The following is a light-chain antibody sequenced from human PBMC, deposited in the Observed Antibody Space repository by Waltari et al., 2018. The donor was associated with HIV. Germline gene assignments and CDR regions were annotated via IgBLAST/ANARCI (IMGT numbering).Light chain of an antibody. V-gene: IGLV2-14*03. J-gene: IGLJ3*02. CDR3: ASFTGDKTLL. Sequence: SAVTQPASVSGLPGQSITISCSGDDRDFGLYNFVYWYQQHPGKLPRLILYDVDSRASGIAARFSGSKSGHTASLPISGLRAEDEADYYCASFTGDKTLLFGGGTKVTVL. CDR2: DVD. CDR1: DRDFGLYNF.